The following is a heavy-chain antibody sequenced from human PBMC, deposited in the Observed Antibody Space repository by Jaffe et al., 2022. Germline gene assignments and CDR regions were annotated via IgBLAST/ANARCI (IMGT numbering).Heavy chain of an antibody. V-gene: IGHV4-59*01. CDR2: IYYSGST. CDR3: ARGGYCSSTSCPLDY. D-gene: IGHD2-2*01. CDR1: GGSISSYY. Sequence: QVQLQESGPGLVKPSETLSLTCTVSGGSISSYYWSWIRQPPGKGLEWIGYIYYSGSTNYNPSLKSRVTISVDTSKNQFSLKLSSVTAADTAVYYCARGGYCSSTSCPLDYWGQGTLVTVSS. J-gene: IGHJ4*02.